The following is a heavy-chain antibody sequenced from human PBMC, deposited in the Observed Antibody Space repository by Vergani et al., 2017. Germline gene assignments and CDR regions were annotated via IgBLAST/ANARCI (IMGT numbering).Heavy chain of an antibody. CDR1: GYTFTNYE. Sequence: QVQLVQSGAEVKKPGDSVKVSCKVSGYTFTNYEINWVRQATGQGLEWMGWMNPNSGNTGYAQKFQGRVTMTRNTSISTAYMELSSLRSEDTAVYYCASPMIVVVKNQNDAFDVWGQGTMVTVSS. D-gene: IGHD3-22*01. CDR3: ASPMIVVVKNQNDAFDV. V-gene: IGHV1-8*01. CDR2: MNPNSGNT. J-gene: IGHJ3*01.